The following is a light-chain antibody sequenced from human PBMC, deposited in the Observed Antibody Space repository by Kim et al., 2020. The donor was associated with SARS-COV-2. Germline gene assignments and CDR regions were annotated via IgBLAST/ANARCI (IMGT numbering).Light chain of an antibody. J-gene: IGKJ4*01. Sequence: PPGERPTLSCRASQSVSSSYLAWYQQKPGQAPRLLIYGASSRATGIPDRFSGSGSGTDFTLTISRLEPEDFAVYYCQQYGSSPQTFGGGTKVDIK. CDR3: QQYGSSPQT. V-gene: IGKV3-20*01. CDR2: GAS. CDR1: QSVSSSY.